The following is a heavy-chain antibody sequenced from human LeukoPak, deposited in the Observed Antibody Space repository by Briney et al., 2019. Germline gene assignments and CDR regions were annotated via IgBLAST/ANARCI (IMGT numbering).Heavy chain of an antibody. Sequence: ASEALSLTCTVSGGSISSSSYYWGWIRQPPGKGLEWIGSIYYSGSTYYNPSLKSRVTISVDTSKNQFSLKLSSVTAADTAVYYCARMSVLSLVVTSDAFDIWGQGTMVTVSS. CDR3: ARMSVLSLVVTSDAFDI. CDR2: IYYSGST. CDR1: GGSISSSSYY. J-gene: IGHJ3*02. D-gene: IGHD2-21*02. V-gene: IGHV4-39*01.